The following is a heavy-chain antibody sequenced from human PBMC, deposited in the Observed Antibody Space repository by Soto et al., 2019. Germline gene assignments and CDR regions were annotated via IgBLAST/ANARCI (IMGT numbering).Heavy chain of an antibody. CDR2: IYPCDSDT. J-gene: IGHJ6*02. Sequence: ESLTISCTGCGYTFTDYWIGLVRQLPGKGLEWMGIIYPCDSDTRYSPSFQGHVTIRVDKSTSTAYLQGNTLKASDTAMYYCARQMSNLRYYYYAMDVWGQGTPVTVS. CDR1: GYTFTDYW. D-gene: IGHD3-3*01. CDR3: ARQMSNLRYYYYAMDV. V-gene: IGHV5-51*01.